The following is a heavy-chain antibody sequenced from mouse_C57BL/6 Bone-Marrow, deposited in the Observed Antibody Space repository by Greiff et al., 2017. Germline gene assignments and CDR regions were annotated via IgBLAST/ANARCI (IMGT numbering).Heavy chain of an antibody. CDR1: GFTFSDFY. V-gene: IGHV7-1*01. CDR2: SRNKANDYTT. J-gene: IGHJ1*03. CDR3: VRDALSTTGVAHWYFDV. Sequence: EVKLVESGGGLVQSGRSLRLSCATSGFTFSDFYMEWVRQAPGKGLEWIAASRNKANDYTTEYSASVKGRFIVSRDTSPSILYLQMNALRAEDTAIYYCVRDALSTTGVAHWYFDVWGTGTTVTVSS. D-gene: IGHD1-1*01.